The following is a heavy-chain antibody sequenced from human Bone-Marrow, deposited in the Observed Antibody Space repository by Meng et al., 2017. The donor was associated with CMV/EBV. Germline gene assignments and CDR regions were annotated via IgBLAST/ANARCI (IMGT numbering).Heavy chain of an antibody. CDR1: GFTFSSYG. CDR2: ISYDGSNT. Sequence: GESLKISCAASGFTFSSYGMHWVRQAPGKGLEWVAVISYDGSNTYYADSVKGRFTISRDNSKNTLYLQVISLRAEDTAVYFCASFAYDSENDYYYGMDVWGRGTAVTVSS. D-gene: IGHD3-22*01. V-gene: IGHV3-30*19. J-gene: IGHJ6*02. CDR3: ASFAYDSENDYYYGMDV.